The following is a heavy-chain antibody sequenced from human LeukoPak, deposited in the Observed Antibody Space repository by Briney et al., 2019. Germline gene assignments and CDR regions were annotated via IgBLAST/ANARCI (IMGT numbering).Heavy chain of an antibody. J-gene: IGHJ4*02. CDR3: AKEGATGGLDY. Sequence: GGSLRLSCAASGFTVSSNYMTWVRQAPGKGLEWVSVIYKNAITYYADTVKGRFTISRGNSKNTLYLQMNSLRAEDTAVYYCAKEGATGGLDYWGQGTLVTVSS. CDR2: IYKNAIT. V-gene: IGHV3-53*01. D-gene: IGHD1-26*01. CDR1: GFTVSSNY.